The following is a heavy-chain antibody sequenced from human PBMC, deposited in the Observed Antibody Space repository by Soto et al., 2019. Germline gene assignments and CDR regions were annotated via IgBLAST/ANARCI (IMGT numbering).Heavy chain of an antibody. CDR2: INPNSGGT. V-gene: IGHV1-2*04. Sequence: GASVKVSCKASGYTFTGYYMHWVRQAPGQGLEWMGWINPNSGGTNYAQKFQGWVTMTRDTSISTAYMELSRLRSDDTAVYYGAREGAHPRRGTDVVVPAANYYYMDVWGKGTTVTVSS. J-gene: IGHJ6*03. D-gene: IGHD2-2*01. CDR1: GYTFTGYY. CDR3: AREGAHPRRGTDVVVPAANYYYMDV.